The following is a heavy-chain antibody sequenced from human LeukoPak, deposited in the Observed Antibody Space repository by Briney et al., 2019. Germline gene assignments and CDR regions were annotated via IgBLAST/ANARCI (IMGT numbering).Heavy chain of an antibody. CDR3: ARAEAITIFLDLGH. J-gene: IGHJ4*02. CDR2: IIPILGIA. Sequence: VASVKVSCKASGGTFSSYTISWVRPAPGQGLEWMGRIIPILGIANYAQKFQGRVTITADKSTSTAYMELSSLRSEDTAVYYCARAEAITIFLDLGHWGQGTLVTVSS. D-gene: IGHD3-3*01. CDR1: GGTFSSYT. V-gene: IGHV1-69*02.